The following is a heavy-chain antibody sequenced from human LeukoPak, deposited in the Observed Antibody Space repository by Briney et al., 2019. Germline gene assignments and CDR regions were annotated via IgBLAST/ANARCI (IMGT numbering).Heavy chain of an antibody. D-gene: IGHD3-10*01. J-gene: IGHJ4*02. CDR3: AKDLTAGSGSYYTFFDY. CDR1: GFTFSSYG. Sequence: GGSLRLSXAASGFTFSSYGMHWVRQAPGKGLEWVAFIRYDGSNKYYADSVKGRFTISRDNSKNTLYLQMNSLRAEDTAVYYCAKDLTAGSGSYYTFFDYWGQGTLVTVSS. CDR2: IRYDGSNK. V-gene: IGHV3-30*02.